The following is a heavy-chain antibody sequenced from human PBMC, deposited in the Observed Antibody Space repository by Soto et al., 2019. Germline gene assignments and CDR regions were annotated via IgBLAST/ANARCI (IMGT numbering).Heavy chain of an antibody. D-gene: IGHD3-3*01. Sequence: SETLSLTCTVSGGSISSGGYYWSWIRQHPGKGLEWIGYIYYSGSTYYNPSLKGRVTISVDTSKNQFSLKLSSVTAADTAVYYCARVGTIFGVVTGKEDYYYYGMDVWGQGTTVTVSS. V-gene: IGHV4-31*03. J-gene: IGHJ6*02. CDR3: ARVGTIFGVVTGKEDYYYYGMDV. CDR1: GGSISSGGYY. CDR2: IYYSGST.